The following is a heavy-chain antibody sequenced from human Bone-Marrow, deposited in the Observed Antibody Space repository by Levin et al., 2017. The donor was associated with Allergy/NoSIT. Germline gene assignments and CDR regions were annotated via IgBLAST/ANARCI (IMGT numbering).Heavy chain of an antibody. D-gene: IGHD2-2*01. CDR2: INHSGST. J-gene: IGHJ5*02. CDR1: GGSFSGYY. Sequence: GSLRLSCAVYGGSFSGYYWSWIRQPPGKGLEWIGEINHSGSTNYNPSLKSRVTISVDTSKNQFSLKLSSVTAADTAVYYCANRRIVVVPAAIDDWFDPWGQGTLVTVSS. V-gene: IGHV4-34*01. CDR3: ANRRIVVVPAAIDDWFDP.